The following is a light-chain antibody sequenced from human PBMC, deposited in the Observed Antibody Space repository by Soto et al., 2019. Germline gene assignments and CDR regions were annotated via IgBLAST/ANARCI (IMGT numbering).Light chain of an antibody. V-gene: IGKV3-20*01. J-gene: IGKJ1*01. CDR3: QKYGSSPWT. Sequence: EIVLTQSPGTLSLSPGERATLSCRASQSVSSNYLAWYQQKPGQAPRPLIYGASSRATGITDRFSGSGAGTDFTLTISRLESEDFAVYYCQKYGSSPWTFGQGTKVEIK. CDR1: QSVSSNY. CDR2: GAS.